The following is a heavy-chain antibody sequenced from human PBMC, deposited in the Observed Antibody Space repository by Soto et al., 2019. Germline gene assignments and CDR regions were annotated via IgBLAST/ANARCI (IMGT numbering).Heavy chain of an antibody. J-gene: IGHJ1*01. Sequence: EVQLVESGGGLIQPGGSLRLSCAASGFTVSSNYMSWVRQAPGKGLEWVSVIYSGGSTYYADSVKGRFTISRDNSKNTLYIQINSLRAEDTAVYYCARDRVESGYPEYFQHWGQGTLVTVSS. CDR1: GFTVSSNY. CDR2: IYSGGST. D-gene: IGHD3-22*01. CDR3: ARDRVESGYPEYFQH. V-gene: IGHV3-53*01.